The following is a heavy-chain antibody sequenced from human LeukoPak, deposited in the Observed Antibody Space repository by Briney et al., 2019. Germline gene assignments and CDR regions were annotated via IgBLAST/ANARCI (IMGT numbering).Heavy chain of an antibody. D-gene: IGHD6-19*01. Sequence: SETLSLTCTVSGGSISSGDYYWSWIRQPPGKGLEWIGYIYYSGSTYYNPSLKSRVTISVDTSKNQFSLKLSSVTAADTAVYYCARAGAYSSGSDYWGQGTLVTVSS. CDR3: ARAGAYSSGSDY. CDR2: IYYSGST. CDR1: GGSISSGDYY. J-gene: IGHJ4*02. V-gene: IGHV4-30-4*08.